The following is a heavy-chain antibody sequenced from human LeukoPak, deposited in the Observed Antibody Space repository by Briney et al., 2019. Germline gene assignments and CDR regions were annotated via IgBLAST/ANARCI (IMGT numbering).Heavy chain of an antibody. CDR1: GGSISSYY. CDR3: ARLQTGFDP. V-gene: IGHV4-59*08. CDR2: IYYSGST. D-gene: IGHD2-21*02. J-gene: IGHJ5*02. Sequence: SETLSLTCTVSGGSISSYYWSWIRQPPGKGLEWIGYIYYSGSTNYNPSLKSRATISVDTSKNQFSLKLSSVTAADTAVYYCARLQTGFDPWGQGTLVTVSS.